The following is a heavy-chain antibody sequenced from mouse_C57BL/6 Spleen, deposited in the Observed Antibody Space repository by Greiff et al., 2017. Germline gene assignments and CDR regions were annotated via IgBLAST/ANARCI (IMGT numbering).Heavy chain of an antibody. V-gene: IGHV1-61*01. CDR3: ARVYYGSSYGYFDY. CDR2: IYPSDSET. CDR1: GYTFTSYW. Sequence: QVQLQQPGAELVRPGSSVTLSCKASGYTFTSYWMDWVKQRPGQGLEWIGNIYPSDSETHYNQKFKDKATLTVDKSSSTAYMQLSSLTSEDSAVYYCARVYYGSSYGYFDYWGQGTTLTVSS. J-gene: IGHJ2*01. D-gene: IGHD1-1*01.